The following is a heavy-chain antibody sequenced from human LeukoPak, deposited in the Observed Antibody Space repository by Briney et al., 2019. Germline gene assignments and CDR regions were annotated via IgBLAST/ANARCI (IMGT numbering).Heavy chain of an antibody. D-gene: IGHD7-27*01. Sequence: RPSETLSLTCAVYGGSFSGYYWSWIRQPPGKGLEWIGEINHSGSTNYNPSLKSRVTISVDTSKNQFSLKLSSVTAADTAVYYCARQAGDFDYWGQGTLVTVSS. CDR3: ARQAGDFDY. V-gene: IGHV4-34*01. CDR2: INHSGST. CDR1: GGSFSGYY. J-gene: IGHJ4*02.